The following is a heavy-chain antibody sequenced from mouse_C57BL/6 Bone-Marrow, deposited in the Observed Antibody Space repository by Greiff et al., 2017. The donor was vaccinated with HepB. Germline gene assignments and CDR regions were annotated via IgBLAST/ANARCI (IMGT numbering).Heavy chain of an antibody. V-gene: IGHV1-55*01. J-gene: IGHJ3*01. CDR3: GRTNREGLLCAD. CDR1: GYTFTSYW. Sequence: VQLQQPGAELVKPGASVKMSCKASGYTFTSYWITWVKQRPGQGLEWIGDIYPGSGSTNYNETFKSKAPLTVDTSSSTAYMQLSSLTSEDSAVDYCGRTNREGLLCADWGQGTLVTVAA. CDR2: IYPGSGST. D-gene: IGHD4-1*01.